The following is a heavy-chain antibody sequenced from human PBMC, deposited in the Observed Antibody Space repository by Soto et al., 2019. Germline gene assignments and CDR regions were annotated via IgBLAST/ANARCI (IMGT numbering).Heavy chain of an antibody. CDR3: ARRGSR. CDR1: GFTFSSSE. D-gene: IGHD2-15*01. Sequence: EVQLVESGGGLVQPGGSLRLSCAASGFTFSSSEMYWVRQAPGKGLEWISYIHPGGQTIFYAESVKGRFTISRDNAKHSVYLQMNSVIAEHTAVYYCARRGSRWGRGTKDTVSS. J-gene: IGHJ3*01. CDR2: IHPGGQTI. V-gene: IGHV3-48*03.